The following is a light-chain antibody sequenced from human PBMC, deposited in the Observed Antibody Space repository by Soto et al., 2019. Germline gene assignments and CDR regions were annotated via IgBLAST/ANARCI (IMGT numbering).Light chain of an antibody. V-gene: IGLV1-40*01. CDR3: QSYDSSLSGYV. CDR1: SSNIGAGYD. J-gene: IGLJ1*01. Sequence: QSALTQPPSVSGAPGPRVTISCTGRSSNIGAGYDVHWYQQLPGTAPKLLIYGNSNRPSGVPDRFSGSKSGTSASLAITGLQAEDEADYYCQSYDSSLSGYVFGTGTKLTVL. CDR2: GNS.